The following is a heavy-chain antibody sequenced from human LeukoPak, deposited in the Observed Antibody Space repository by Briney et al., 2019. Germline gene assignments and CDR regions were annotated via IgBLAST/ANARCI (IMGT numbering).Heavy chain of an antibody. CDR3: ARLYDDYGDYARFDP. Sequence: RGESLKISCKGSGYSFTSYWIGWVRQMPGKGLEWMGIIYPGDSDTRYSPSFQGQVTISADKSISTAYLQWSSLKASDTAMYYCARLYDDYGDYARFDPWGQGTLVTVSS. CDR1: GYSFTSYW. V-gene: IGHV5-51*01. D-gene: IGHD4-17*01. CDR2: IYPGDSDT. J-gene: IGHJ5*02.